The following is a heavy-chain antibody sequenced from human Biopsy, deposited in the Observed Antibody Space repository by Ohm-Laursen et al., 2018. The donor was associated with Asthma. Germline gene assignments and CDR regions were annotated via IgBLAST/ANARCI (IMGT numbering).Heavy chain of an antibody. V-gene: IGHV4-59*07. J-gene: IGHJ4*02. D-gene: IGHD2-15*01. Sequence: SDTLSLTCPVSGVSIRSYYWTWIRQPQGKGLEWIGNIHYSGSTYSNPSLKSRVTISVDTSKKQISLRLSSVIAADTAVYYCAGFCSGGNCPDHWGQGTLVTVSS. CDR1: GVSIRSYY. CDR3: AGFCSGGNCPDH. CDR2: IHYSGST.